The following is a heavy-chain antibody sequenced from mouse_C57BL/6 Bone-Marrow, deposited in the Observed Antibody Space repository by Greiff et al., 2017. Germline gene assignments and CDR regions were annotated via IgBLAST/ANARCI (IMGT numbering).Heavy chain of an antibody. CDR3: ARKLRLDY. V-gene: IGHV1-50*01. D-gene: IGHD2-4*01. J-gene: IGHJ2*01. Sequence: VQLQQPGAELVKPGASVKLSCKASGYTFTSYWMQWVKQRPGQGLEWIGEIDPSDSYTNYNQKFTGKATLTVDTSSSTAYMQLSSLTSEDSAVYYCARKLRLDYWGQGTTLTVSS. CDR2: IDPSDSYT. CDR1: GYTFTSYW.